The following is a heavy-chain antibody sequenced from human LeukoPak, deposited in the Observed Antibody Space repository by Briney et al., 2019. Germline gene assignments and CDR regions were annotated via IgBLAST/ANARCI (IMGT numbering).Heavy chain of an antibody. Sequence: GGSLRLSCAASGFTFSRYSMNWVRQAPGKGLDWVSSISISSNYIYYTDSLKGRFTISRDNAKNSLYLQMNSLRAEDTAVYYCAKKANYYDSSGDDAFDIWGQGTMVTVSS. D-gene: IGHD3-22*01. J-gene: IGHJ3*02. CDR3: AKKANYYDSSGDDAFDI. CDR1: GFTFSRYS. V-gene: IGHV3-21*01. CDR2: ISISSNYI.